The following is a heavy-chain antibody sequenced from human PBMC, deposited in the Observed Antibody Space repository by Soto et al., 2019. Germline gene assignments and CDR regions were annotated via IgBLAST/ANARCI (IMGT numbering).Heavy chain of an antibody. J-gene: IGHJ4*02. D-gene: IGHD6-13*01. CDR1: GASISSVYW. CDR3: ARYSALSGTYYFDY. V-gene: IGHV4-4*02. Sequence: QVQLQESGPGLVKPSGTLSLTCDVSGASISSVYWWSWVRQSPGKGLEWIGEISQRGSANYRPSVKSRVTMSLDTSKNQFSLRLTSVTAADTAVYYCARYSALSGTYYFDYWGQGPLVTVSS. CDR2: ISQRGSA.